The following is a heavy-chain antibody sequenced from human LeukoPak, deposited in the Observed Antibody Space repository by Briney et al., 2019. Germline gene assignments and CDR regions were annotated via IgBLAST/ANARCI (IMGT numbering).Heavy chain of an antibody. CDR1: GYTFTGYY. J-gene: IGHJ5*02. V-gene: IGHV1-2*02. Sequence: GASVKVSCKASGYTFTGYYMHWVRQAPGQGLEWMGWINPNSGGTNYAQKFQGRVTMTRDTSISTAYMELSRLRSDDTAVYYCARDYRTYQLLRVWFDPWGQGTLVTVSS. CDR3: ARDYRTYQLLRVWFDP. D-gene: IGHD2-2*01. CDR2: INPNSGGT.